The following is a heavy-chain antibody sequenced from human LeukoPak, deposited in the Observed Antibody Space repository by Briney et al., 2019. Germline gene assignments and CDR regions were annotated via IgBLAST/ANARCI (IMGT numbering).Heavy chain of an antibody. V-gene: IGHV3-15*01. J-gene: IGHJ6*03. CDR1: GFTFSNAW. D-gene: IGHD6-13*01. CDR2: IKSKTDGGTT. CDR3: AKAVVPGTYYYDYYMDV. Sequence: GGSLRLSCAASGFTFSNAWMSWVRQAPGKGLEWVGRIKSKTDGGTTDYAAPVKGRFTISRDDSKNTLYLQMSSLRAEDTAVYYCAKAVVPGTYYYDYYMDVWGKGTTVTVSS.